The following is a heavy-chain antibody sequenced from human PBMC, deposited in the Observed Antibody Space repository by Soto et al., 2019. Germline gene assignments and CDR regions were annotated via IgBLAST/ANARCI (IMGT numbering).Heavy chain of an antibody. D-gene: IGHD3-22*01. CDR3: ASRPPNYYDSSGYPPPFDY. V-gene: IGHV3-21*01. J-gene: IGHJ4*02. CDR1: GFTFSSYS. Sequence: GSLRLSCAASGFTFSSYSMNWVRQAPGKGLEWVSSISSSSSYIYYADSVKGRFTISRDNAKNSLYLQMNSLGAEDTAVYYCASRPPNYYDSSGYPPPFDYWGQGTLVTVSS. CDR2: ISSSSSYI.